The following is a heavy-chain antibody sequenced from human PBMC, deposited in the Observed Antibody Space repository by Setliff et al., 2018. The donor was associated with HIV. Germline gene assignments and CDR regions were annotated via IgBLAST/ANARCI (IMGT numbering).Heavy chain of an antibody. CDR3: ARAVGALDSSGYLSYYFDL. D-gene: IGHD3-22*01. CDR1: GDTFSNSD. J-gene: IGHJ4*02. CDR2: MTPNSGDT. Sequence: ASVMVSCKVSGDTFSNSDINWVRQAPGQGLEWMGWMTPNSGDTGHAQRFQGRLTMTRNTSISTAYMELNSLRSEDTAIYYCARAVGALDSSGYLSYYFDLWGQGTLVTVSS. V-gene: IGHV1-8*02.